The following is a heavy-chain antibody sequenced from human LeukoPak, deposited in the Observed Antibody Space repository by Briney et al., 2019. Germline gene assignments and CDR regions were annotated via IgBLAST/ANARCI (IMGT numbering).Heavy chain of an antibody. J-gene: IGHJ4*02. Sequence: SETLSLTCTVSGGSISSGDYYWSWIRQPPGKGLEWIGYIYYSGSTYYNPSLKGRVTISVDTSKNQFSLKLSSVTAADTAVYYCARDSGGTVVTPPDYWGQGTLVTVSS. V-gene: IGHV4-30-4*08. CDR3: ARDSGGTVVTPPDY. D-gene: IGHD4-23*01. CDR2: IYYSGST. CDR1: GGSISSGDYY.